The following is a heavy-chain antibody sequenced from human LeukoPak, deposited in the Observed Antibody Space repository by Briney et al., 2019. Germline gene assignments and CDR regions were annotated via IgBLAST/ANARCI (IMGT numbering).Heavy chain of an antibody. CDR3: ARARAFDY. J-gene: IGHJ4*02. CDR2: ISYDGSNK. Sequence: GGSLRLPCAASGFTFSSYAMHWVRQAPGEGLEWVAVISYDGSNKYYADSVKGRFTISGDNSKNTLYLQMNSLRAEDTAVYYCARARAFDYWGQGTLVTVSS. CDR1: GFTFSSYA. V-gene: IGHV3-30*04.